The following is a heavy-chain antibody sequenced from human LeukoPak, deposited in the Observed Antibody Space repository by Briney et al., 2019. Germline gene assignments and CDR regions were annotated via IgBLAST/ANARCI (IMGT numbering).Heavy chain of an antibody. V-gene: IGHV4-34*01. Sequence: KSSETLSLTCAVYGGSFSGYYWSWIRQPPGKGLEWIGEINHSGSTNYNPSLKSRVTISVDTSKNQFSLKLSSVTAADTAVYYCASYSGYDSEGDYWGQGTLVTVSS. J-gene: IGHJ4*02. CDR1: GGSFSGYY. CDR2: INHSGST. CDR3: ASYSGYDSEGDY. D-gene: IGHD5-12*01.